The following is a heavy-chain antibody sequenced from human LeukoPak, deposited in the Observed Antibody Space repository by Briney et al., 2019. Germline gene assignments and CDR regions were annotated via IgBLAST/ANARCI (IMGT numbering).Heavy chain of an antibody. V-gene: IGHV1-2*02. D-gene: IGHD1-14*01. CDR2: INPNSGGT. CDR1: GYTFAGYY. CDR3: ARARITGTTEWFDP. Sequence: ASVKVSCKASGYTFAGYYMHWVRQAPGQGLEWMGWINPNSGGTNYAQKFQGRVTMTRDTSISTAYMELSRLRSDDTAVYYCARARITGTTEWFDPWGQGTLVTVSS. J-gene: IGHJ5*02.